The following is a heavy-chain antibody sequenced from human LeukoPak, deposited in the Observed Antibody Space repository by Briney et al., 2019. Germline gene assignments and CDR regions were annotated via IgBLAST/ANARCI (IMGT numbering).Heavy chain of an antibody. CDR2: IYYSGST. V-gene: IGHV4-59*08. CDR1: GGSISSYY. Sequence: SETLSLTCTVSGGSISSYYWSWIRQPPGKGLEWIGYIYYSGSTNYNPSLKSRVTISVDTSKNQFSLKLSSVTAADTAVYYCAIQARDYGMDVWGQGTTVTVSS. CDR3: AIQARDYGMDV. J-gene: IGHJ6*02.